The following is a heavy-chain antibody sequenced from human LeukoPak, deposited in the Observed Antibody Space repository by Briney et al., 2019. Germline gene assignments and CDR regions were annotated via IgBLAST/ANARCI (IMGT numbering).Heavy chain of an antibody. J-gene: IGHJ4*02. Sequence: SETLSLTCAVSGGSISSSNWWSWFRQPPGKGLEWIGEIYHSGSTNYNPSLKSRVTISVDKSKNQFSLKLSSVTAADTAVYYCARHGGTRITLVEVYYFDYWGQGNLVTVSS. CDR2: IYHSGST. CDR3: ARHGGTRITLVEVYYFDY. CDR1: GGSISSSNW. D-gene: IGHD4-11*01. V-gene: IGHV4-4*02.